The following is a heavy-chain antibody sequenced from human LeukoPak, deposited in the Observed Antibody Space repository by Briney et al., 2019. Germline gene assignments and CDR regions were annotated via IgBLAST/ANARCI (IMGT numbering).Heavy chain of an antibody. V-gene: IGHV1-8*01. Sequence: ASVKVSCKASGYTFTSYDINWVRQATGQGLEWMGWMNPNSGNTGYAQKFQGRVTMTRNTSISTAYMELSSLRSEDTAVYYCARAVTGYYYYGMDVWGPGTTVTVSS. CDR3: ARAVTGYYYYGMDV. J-gene: IGHJ6*02. D-gene: IGHD1-20*01. CDR1: GYTFTSYD. CDR2: MNPNSGNT.